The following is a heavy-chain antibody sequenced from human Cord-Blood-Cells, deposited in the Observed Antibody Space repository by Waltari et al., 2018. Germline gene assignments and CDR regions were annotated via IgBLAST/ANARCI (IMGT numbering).Heavy chain of an antibody. CDR2: IYYSGST. V-gene: IGHV4-39*01. D-gene: IGHD5-12*01. Sequence: QLQLQESGPGLVKPSETLSLTCTVSGGPISSSSYYWGWIRQPPGKGLEWIGSIYYSGSTYYNPSLKSRVTISVDTSKNQFSLKLSSVTAADTAVYYCARSMSGYSGYDLDYWGQGTLVTVSS. CDR3: ARSMSGYSGYDLDY. J-gene: IGHJ4*02. CDR1: GGPISSSSYY.